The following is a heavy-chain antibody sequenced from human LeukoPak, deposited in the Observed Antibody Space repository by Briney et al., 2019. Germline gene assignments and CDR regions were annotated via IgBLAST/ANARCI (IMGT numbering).Heavy chain of an antibody. J-gene: IGHJ4*02. Sequence: PSETLSLTCTVSGGSISSSSYYWGWIRQAPGKGLEWASYISSSSSTIYYADSVKGRFTISRDNAKNSLYLQMNSLRAEDTAVYYCARNFWSGYTFDYWGQGTLVTVSS. D-gene: IGHD3-3*01. CDR2: ISSSSSTI. CDR1: GGSISSSS. V-gene: IGHV3-48*01. CDR3: ARNFWSGYTFDY.